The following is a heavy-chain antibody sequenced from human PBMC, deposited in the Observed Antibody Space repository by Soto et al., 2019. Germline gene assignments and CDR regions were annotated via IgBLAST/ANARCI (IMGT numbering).Heavy chain of an antibody. CDR1: GYSFTSYW. Sequence: PGKSLKISCKGSGYSFTSYWIGWVHQMPGKGLEWMGIIYPGDSDTRYSPSFQGQVTISADKSISTAYLQWSSLKASDTAMYYCARQDYGLGYSGYDEYYMDVWGKGTTVTVSS. J-gene: IGHJ6*03. V-gene: IGHV5-51*07. D-gene: IGHD5-12*01. CDR2: IYPGDSDT. CDR3: ARQDYGLGYSGYDEYYMDV.